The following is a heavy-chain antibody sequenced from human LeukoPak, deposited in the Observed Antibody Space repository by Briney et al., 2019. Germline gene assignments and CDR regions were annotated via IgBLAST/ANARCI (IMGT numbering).Heavy chain of an antibody. V-gene: IGHV4-39*07. D-gene: IGHD4-17*01. J-gene: IGHJ4*02. CDR2: INHSGST. CDR3: AREEGGRGTVTTYFDY. CDR1: GGSISSSRDY. Sequence: SETLSLTCTVSGGSISSSRDYWAWIRQPPGKGLEWIGEINHSGSTNYNPSLKSRVTISVDTSKNQFSLKLSSVTAADTAVYYCAREEGGRGTVTTYFDYWGQGTLVTVSS.